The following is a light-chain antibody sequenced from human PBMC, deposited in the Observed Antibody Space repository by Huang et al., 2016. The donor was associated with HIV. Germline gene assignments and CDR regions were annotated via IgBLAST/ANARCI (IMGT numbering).Light chain of an antibody. CDR2: DAS. CDR1: QNVYSY. V-gene: IGKV3-11*01. Sequence: EIVLTQSPATLSLSPGARATLSCRASQNVYSYLAWYQQKPGQAPRLLISDASNRAAGVPARFSGSGSGTDFNLTISSLEPDDFAVYYCQQRSNWPPLTFGGGTRVEIK. CDR3: QQRSNWPPLT. J-gene: IGKJ4*01.